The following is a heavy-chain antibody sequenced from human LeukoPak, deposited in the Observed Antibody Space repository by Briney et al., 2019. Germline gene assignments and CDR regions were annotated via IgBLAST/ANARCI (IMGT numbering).Heavy chain of an antibody. V-gene: IGHV1-2*06. J-gene: IGHJ4*02. D-gene: IGHD3-22*01. CDR3: ARGSTYYYDSSGYYRDY. CDR1: GYTFTGYY. CDR2: INPNSGGT. Sequence: ASVKVSCKASGYTFTGYYMHWVRQAPGQGREWRGRINPNSGGTNYAQKFQGRVTMTRDTSISTAYMELSRLRSDDTAVCYCARGSTYYYDSSGYYRDYWGQGTLVTVSS.